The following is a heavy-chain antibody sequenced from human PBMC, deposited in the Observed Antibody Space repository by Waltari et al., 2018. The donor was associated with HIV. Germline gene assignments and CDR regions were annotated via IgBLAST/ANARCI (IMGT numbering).Heavy chain of an antibody. CDR3: ARLASTGYYNGGYFDL. CDR2: IYHSGNT. J-gene: IGHJ2*01. Sequence: QAQLQESGPGLVKPSGTLSLTCAVSGGSIISPYWWTWVRQPPGKGLEWLGEIYHSGNTNYNPSPRSRLFITVDKPNDQVSLEMTSVSAGDTAVYYCARLASTGYYNGGYFDLWGRGTLVSVSP. D-gene: IGHD3-9*01. CDR1: GGSIISPYW. V-gene: IGHV4-4*02.